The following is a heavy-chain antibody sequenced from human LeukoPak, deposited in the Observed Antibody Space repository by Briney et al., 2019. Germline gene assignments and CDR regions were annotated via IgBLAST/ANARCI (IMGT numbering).Heavy chain of an antibody. J-gene: IGHJ6*03. Sequence: SETLSLTCAVYGGSFSGYYWSWIRQPPGQGLEWIGEINHSGSTNYNPSLKSRVTISVDTSKNQFSLKLSSVTAADTAVYYCARRYCSGGSCYSDYYYMDVWGKGTTVTVSS. CDR2: INHSGST. V-gene: IGHV4-34*01. D-gene: IGHD2-15*01. CDR3: ARRYCSGGSCYSDYYYMDV. CDR1: GGSFSGYY.